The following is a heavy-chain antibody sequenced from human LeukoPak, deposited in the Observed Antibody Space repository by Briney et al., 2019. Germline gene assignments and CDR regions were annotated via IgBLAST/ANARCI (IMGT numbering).Heavy chain of an antibody. V-gene: IGHV4-38-2*02. CDR3: ARYDVWGTYRAFDY. CDR1: GYSISTDYY. D-gene: IGHD3-16*02. CDR2: IYHSGST. Sequence: SETLSLTCTVSGYSISTDYYWGWTRQPPGKGLEWIGTIYHSGSTYYNPSLKSRVTISVDTSKNQFSLKVSSVTAADTAVYYCARYDVWGTYRAFDYSGPGTLVTVSS. J-gene: IGHJ4*02.